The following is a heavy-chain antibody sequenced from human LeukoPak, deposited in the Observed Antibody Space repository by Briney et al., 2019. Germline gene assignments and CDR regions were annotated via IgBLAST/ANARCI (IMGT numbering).Heavy chain of an antibody. D-gene: IGHD3-3*01. Sequence: PGGSLRLSCAASGFIVSINYMSWVRQAPGKGLEWVSILYGGGNTYYADSVKGRFTISRDNSKNTLYLQSNSLRPEYTAVYYCARVGITLFGVVILWGQGTPVTVSS. J-gene: IGHJ4*02. CDR3: ARVGITLFGVVIL. CDR1: GFIVSINY. CDR2: LYGGGNT. V-gene: IGHV3-53*01.